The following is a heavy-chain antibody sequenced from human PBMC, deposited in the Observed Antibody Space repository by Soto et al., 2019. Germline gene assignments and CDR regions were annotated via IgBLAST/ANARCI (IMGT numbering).Heavy chain of an antibody. CDR3: ARGATCSGGSCYNWFDP. V-gene: IGHV4-34*01. CDR1: GGSFSGYY. Sequence: QVQLQQWGAGLLKPSETLSLTCAVYGGSFSGYYWSWIRQPPGKGLEWIGEINHSGSTNYNPSLKSRVTISVDTSKNQFSLKLSSVTAADTAVYYCARGATCSGGSCYNWFDPWGQGSLVTVSS. J-gene: IGHJ5*02. CDR2: INHSGST. D-gene: IGHD2-15*01.